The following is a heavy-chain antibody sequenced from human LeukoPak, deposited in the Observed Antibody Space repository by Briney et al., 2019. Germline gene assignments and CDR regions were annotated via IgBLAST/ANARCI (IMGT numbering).Heavy chain of an antibody. V-gene: IGHV1-2*02. Sequence: GASVKVSCKASGYTFTGYYMHWVRQAPGQGLEWMGWINPNSGGTNYAQKFQGRVTMTRDTSIGTAYMELSRLSSDDTAVYYCARVRYDFLQAMDVWGKGTTVTVSS. CDR3: ARVRYDFLQAMDV. CDR2: INPNSGGT. D-gene: IGHD3-3*01. J-gene: IGHJ6*03. CDR1: GYTFTGYY.